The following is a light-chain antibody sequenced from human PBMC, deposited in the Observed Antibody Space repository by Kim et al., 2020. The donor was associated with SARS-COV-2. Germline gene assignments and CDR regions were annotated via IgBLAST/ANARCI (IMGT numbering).Light chain of an antibody. CDR1: KLGNKF. V-gene: IGLV3-1*01. J-gene: IGLJ1*01. Sequence: SYELTQPPSVSVSPGQTATITCSGDKLGNKFVCWYQQKPGQSPVLVIYQDNKRPSGIPERFSGSNSGNTATLTISGTQAMDEADYFCQAWDSITDVFGTGTKVTVL. CDR3: QAWDSITDV. CDR2: QDN.